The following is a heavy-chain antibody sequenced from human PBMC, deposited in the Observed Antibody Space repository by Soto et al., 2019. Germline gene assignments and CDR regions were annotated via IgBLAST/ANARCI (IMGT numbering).Heavy chain of an antibody. CDR2: IFYSGTT. Sequence: WTWIRQHPGKGLECIGYIFYSGTTFHNPSLKSRFTISVDTSKNQFSLELSSVTAADTAVYYCAREAGSCDYFDYCGQGTLVTVSS. V-gene: IGHV4-31*02. J-gene: IGHJ4*02. CDR3: AREAGSCDYFDY. D-gene: IGHD1-26*01.